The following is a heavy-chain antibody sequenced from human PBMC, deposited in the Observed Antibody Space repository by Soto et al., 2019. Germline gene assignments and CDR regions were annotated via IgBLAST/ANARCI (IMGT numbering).Heavy chain of an antibody. Sequence: SETLSLTCTVSGGSISSSSYYWGWIRQPPGKGLEWIGSIYYSGSTYYNPSLKSRVTISVDTSKNQFSLKLSSVTAADTAVYYCARRGGLQIRWLYYFDYWGQGTLVTVSS. CDR3: ARRGGLQIRWLYYFDY. V-gene: IGHV4-39*01. CDR1: GGSISSSSYY. CDR2: IYYSGST. J-gene: IGHJ4*02. D-gene: IGHD4-4*01.